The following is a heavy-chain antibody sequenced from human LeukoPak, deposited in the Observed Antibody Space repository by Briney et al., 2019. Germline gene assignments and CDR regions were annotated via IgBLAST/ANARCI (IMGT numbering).Heavy chain of an antibody. CDR3: ARAGYYGSAPKPGWFDP. J-gene: IGHJ5*02. D-gene: IGHD3-10*01. CDR2: IYYSGST. CDR1: GGSLTIYY. Sequence: SETLSLTWTVSGGSLTIYYWSWIRQPPGKGLEWIGYIYYSGSTNYNPSLKSRVTISVDTSKNQFSLKLSSVTAADTAVYYCARAGYYGSAPKPGWFDPWGQGTLVTVSS. V-gene: IGHV4-59*01.